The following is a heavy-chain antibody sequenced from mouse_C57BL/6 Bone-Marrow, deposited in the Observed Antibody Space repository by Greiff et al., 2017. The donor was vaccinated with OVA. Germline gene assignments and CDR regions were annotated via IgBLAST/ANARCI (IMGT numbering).Heavy chain of an antibody. D-gene: IGHD4-1*01. CDR2: ISSGGSYT. CDR3: ARYWYYAMDY. V-gene: IGHV5-6*01. CDR1: GFTFSSYG. Sequence: EVQLVESGGDLVKPGGSLKLSCAASGFTFSSYGMSWVRQTPDKRLEWVATISSGGSYTYYPDSVKERFTISRDNAKNTLYLQMSSLKSEDTAMYYCARYWYYAMDYWGQGTSVTVSS. J-gene: IGHJ4*01.